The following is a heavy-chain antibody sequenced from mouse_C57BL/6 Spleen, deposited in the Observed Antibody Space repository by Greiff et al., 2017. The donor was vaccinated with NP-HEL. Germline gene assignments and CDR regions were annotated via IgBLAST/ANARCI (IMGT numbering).Heavy chain of an antibody. D-gene: IGHD2-4*01. CDR1: GYAFSSSW. Sequence: QVQLQQSGPELVKPGASVKISCKASGYAFSSSWMNWVKQRPGKGLEWIGRIYPGDGDTNYNGKFKGKATLTADKSSSTAYMQLSSLTSEDSAVYFCAKVYYDYEGFDYWGQGTTLTVSS. V-gene: IGHV1-82*01. J-gene: IGHJ2*01. CDR3: AKVYYDYEGFDY. CDR2: IYPGDGDT.